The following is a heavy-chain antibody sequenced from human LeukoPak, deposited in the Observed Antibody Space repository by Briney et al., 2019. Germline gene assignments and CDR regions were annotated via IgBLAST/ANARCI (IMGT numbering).Heavy chain of an antibody. V-gene: IGHV4-39*01. CDR3: ASVITMVRGFGY. J-gene: IGHJ4*02. Sequence: PSETLSLTCTVSGGSISSSSYYWGWVRQPPGKGLEWIGSIYYSGSTYYNPSLKSRVTISVDTSKNQFSLKLNSVTAADTAVYYCASVITMVRGFGYWGQGTLVTVSS. D-gene: IGHD3-10*01. CDR1: GGSISSSSYY. CDR2: IYYSGST.